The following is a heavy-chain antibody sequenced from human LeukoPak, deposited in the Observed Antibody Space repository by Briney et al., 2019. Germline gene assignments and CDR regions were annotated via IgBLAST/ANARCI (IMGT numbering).Heavy chain of an antibody. J-gene: IGHJ2*01. D-gene: IGHD4-17*01. Sequence: SETLSLTCTVSGGSISSYYWSWIRQPAGKGLVWIGRIYTSGSTNYNPSLKSRVTMSVDTSKNQFSLKLSSVTAADTAVYYCARDWSAYGDYVWYFDLWGRGTLVTVSS. CDR1: GGSISSYY. CDR2: IYTSGST. CDR3: ARDWSAYGDYVWYFDL. V-gene: IGHV4-4*07.